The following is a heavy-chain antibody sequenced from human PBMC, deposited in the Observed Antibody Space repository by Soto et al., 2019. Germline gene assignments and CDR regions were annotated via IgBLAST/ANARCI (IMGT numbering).Heavy chain of an antibody. V-gene: IGHV3-21*04. CDR2: SGSSGSSI. CDR3: AKDLESLFTVTTWDV. Sequence: GGSLRLSCAASGFTFSSYSMNWVRQAPGKGLEWVSSSGSSGSSIYYADSVKGRFTISRDNAKNTLYLQMNSLRAEDTAVYYCAKDLESLFTVTTWDVWGQGTTVTVSS. CDR1: GFTFSSYS. D-gene: IGHD4-4*01. J-gene: IGHJ6*02.